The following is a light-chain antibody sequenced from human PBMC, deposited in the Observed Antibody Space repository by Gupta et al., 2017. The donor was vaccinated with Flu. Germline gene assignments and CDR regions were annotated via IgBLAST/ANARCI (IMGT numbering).Light chain of an antibody. Sequence: IVMTQSPATLSVSPGERATLSCRASQSISNNLAWYHQKPGQAPRLLIYRASTRATGVPARFGGSGAVTEFTLTISSLQPEDFGLYYCQQYNNWHWTFGLGTKVEIK. V-gene: IGKV3-15*01. J-gene: IGKJ1*01. CDR2: RAS. CDR3: QQYNNWHWT. CDR1: QSISNN.